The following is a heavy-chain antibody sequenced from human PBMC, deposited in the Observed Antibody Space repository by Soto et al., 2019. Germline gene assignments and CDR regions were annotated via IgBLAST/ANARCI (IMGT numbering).Heavy chain of an antibody. CDR1: GFTFSSYA. Sequence: GTLRLSCASSGFTFSSYAMSWVRHAPGNGLEWVSGISGSGSSTYYADSVKGRFTIFRDNSKNTLYLQMNSLRAEDMALYYCAKDPIEASAKHYSYGMNVWGQG. CDR3: AKDPIEASAKHYSYGMNV. J-gene: IGHJ6*02. D-gene: IGHD2-2*01. V-gene: IGHV3-23*01. CDR2: ISGSGSST.